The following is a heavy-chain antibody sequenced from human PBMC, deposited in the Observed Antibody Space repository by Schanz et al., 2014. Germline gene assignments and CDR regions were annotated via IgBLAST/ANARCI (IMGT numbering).Heavy chain of an antibody. Sequence: QVQLVQSGAEVKKPGSSVKVSCKLSGGTFSSYTISWVRQARGQGLEWVGRFIPILDVGNYAQQFQGRVTFTADKSTFTAYMDVSSLRSEDTAVYYCASSGAGYSSSWDFDYWGQGTLVTVSS. CDR2: FIPILDVG. D-gene: IGHD6-13*01. J-gene: IGHJ4*02. V-gene: IGHV1-69*02. CDR3: ASSGAGYSSSWDFDY. CDR1: GGTFSSYT.